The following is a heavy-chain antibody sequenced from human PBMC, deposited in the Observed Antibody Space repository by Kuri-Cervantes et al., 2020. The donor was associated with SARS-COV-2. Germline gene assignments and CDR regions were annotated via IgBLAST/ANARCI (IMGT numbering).Heavy chain of an antibody. J-gene: IGHJ4*02. CDR2: IRSKAYGGTT. CDR3: TRDVSLLLWRYHFDY. D-gene: IGHD2-15*01. V-gene: IGHV3-49*03. Sequence: GGSLRLSCTASGFTFGDYAMSWFRQAPGKGLEWVGFIRSKAYGGTTEYAASVKGRFTISRYDSKNIAYLQMNSLKTEDTAVYYCTRDVSLLLWRYHFDYWGQGALVTVSS. CDR1: GFTFGDYA.